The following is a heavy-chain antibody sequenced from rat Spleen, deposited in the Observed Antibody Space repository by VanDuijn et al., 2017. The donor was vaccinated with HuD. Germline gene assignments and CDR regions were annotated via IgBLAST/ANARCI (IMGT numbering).Heavy chain of an antibody. V-gene: IGHV5-22*01. CDR1: GFTFSDYY. Sequence: EVQLVESGGGLVQPGRSLKLSCAASGFTFSDYYMAWVRQAPNKGLEWVASITYEGSSTYFGDSVKGRFTISRDNAKNTLFLQMNSLRSEDTATYYCTREDYWGQGVMVTVSS. CDR2: ITYEGSST. J-gene: IGHJ2*01. CDR3: TREDY.